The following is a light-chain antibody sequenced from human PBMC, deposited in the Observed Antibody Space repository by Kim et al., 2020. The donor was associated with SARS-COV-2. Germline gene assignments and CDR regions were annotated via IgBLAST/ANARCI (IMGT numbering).Light chain of an antibody. Sequence: SPGERVTLPCRTSQSVSSSYLAWYQQKPGQAPRLLIYGASSRATGIPDRFSGSGSGTDFTLTISRLEPEDFAVYYCQQYGSSPWTFGQGTKVDIK. CDR1: QSVSSSY. CDR3: QQYGSSPWT. V-gene: IGKV3-20*01. CDR2: GAS. J-gene: IGKJ1*01.